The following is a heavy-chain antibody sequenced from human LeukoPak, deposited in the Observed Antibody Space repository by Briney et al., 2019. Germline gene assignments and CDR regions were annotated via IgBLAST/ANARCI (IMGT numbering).Heavy chain of an antibody. J-gene: IGHJ4*02. D-gene: IGHD1-26*01. V-gene: IGHV3-64D*09. CDR2: ISSNGGSP. CDR1: GFTFSNYG. Sequence: GGSLRLSCSASGFTFSNYGLHWVRQAPGKGLEYVPSISSNGGSPHYADSVRGRFTISRDNSKSTLFLQMSSLRTDDTAVYYCVKVAVGANFDCWGQGTLVTVSS. CDR3: VKVAVGANFDC.